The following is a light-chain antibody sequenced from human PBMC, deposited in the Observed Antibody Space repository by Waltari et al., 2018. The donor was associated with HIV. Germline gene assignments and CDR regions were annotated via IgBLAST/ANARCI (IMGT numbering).Light chain of an antibody. CDR3: QAWDSTTVT. CDR2: QDT. V-gene: IGLV3-1*01. J-gene: IGLJ2*01. CDR1: KLGDKY. Sequence: SYEVTQPPSVSVSPGQTASVTCSGDKLGDKYSSWYQQKPGQSPVLVIYQDTKRPSGILERFSGSNSGNTATLTISGTQAVDEADYYCQAWDSTTVTFGGGTKLTVL.